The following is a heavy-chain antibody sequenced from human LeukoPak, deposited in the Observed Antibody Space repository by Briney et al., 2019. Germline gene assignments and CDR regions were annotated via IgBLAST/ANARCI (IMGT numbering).Heavy chain of an antibody. CDR3: ARENCSGGSCYYTELGY. D-gene: IGHD2-15*01. Sequence: ASVKVSCKASGYTFTSYYMHWVRQAPGQGLEWMGIINPSGGSTSYAQKFQGRVTMTRDTSTSTVYMELSSLRSEDTAVYYCARENCSGGSCYYTELGYWGQGTLVTVSS. J-gene: IGHJ4*02. CDR1: GYTFTSYY. V-gene: IGHV1-46*01. CDR2: INPSGGST.